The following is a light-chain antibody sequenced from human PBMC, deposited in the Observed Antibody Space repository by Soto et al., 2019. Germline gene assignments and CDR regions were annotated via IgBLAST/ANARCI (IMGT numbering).Light chain of an antibody. CDR2: DGS. J-gene: IGKJ5*01. V-gene: IGKV3-11*01. Sequence: ENVLTQSPATLSLSPGERATLSCRASQSVSRYLAWYQQKPGQAPRLLIYDGSNRATGIPARFSGSGSGTDFTLTISSLEPEDFAVYYCQQRSNWPPITFGQGTRLEI. CDR1: QSVSRY. CDR3: QQRSNWPPIT.